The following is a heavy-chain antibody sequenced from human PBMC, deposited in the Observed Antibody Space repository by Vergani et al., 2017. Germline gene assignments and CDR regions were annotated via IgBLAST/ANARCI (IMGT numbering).Heavy chain of an antibody. V-gene: IGHV4-34*01. Sequence: QVQLQQWGAGLLKPSETLSLTCAVYGGSFSAYYWSWIRQPPGKGLEWIGEINHSGSTNYNPSLKSRVTISVDTSKNQFSLKLSSVTAADTAVYYCARNYYGGNSFLRWGQGTLVTVSS. D-gene: IGHD4-23*01. J-gene: IGHJ4*02. CDR1: GGSFSAYY. CDR3: ARNYYGGNSFLR. CDR2: INHSGST.